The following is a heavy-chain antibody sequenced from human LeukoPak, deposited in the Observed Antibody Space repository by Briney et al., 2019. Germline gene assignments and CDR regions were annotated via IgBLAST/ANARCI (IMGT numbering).Heavy chain of an antibody. CDR2: ISAYKGNT. Sequence: ASLKVSCAASGYTFTTYGISWVRQAPGQGLEWVGCISAYKGNTNYAHTLQGRVTMTTDTSTSTAYMELRSLRSDDTAVYDCARDGLDSSGQYYVTNTLFDYGGEGTLVTVST. D-gene: IGHD3-22*01. CDR3: ARDGLDSSGQYYVTNTLFDY. V-gene: IGHV1-18*01. CDR1: GYTFTTYG. J-gene: IGHJ4*02.